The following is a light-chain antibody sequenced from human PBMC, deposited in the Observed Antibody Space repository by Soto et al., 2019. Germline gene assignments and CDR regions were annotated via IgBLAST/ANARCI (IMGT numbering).Light chain of an antibody. Sequence: EIVLTQSPGTLSLSPGERATLSCRASQSLSNNIYLAWYQQKPGQAPRLLIYDTSTRATGIPARFSGSGSGTDFTLTISRLEPEDFAVYYCQQCGSSSTFGQGTRLEIK. CDR2: DTS. CDR3: QQCGSSST. J-gene: IGKJ5*01. V-gene: IGKV3-20*01. CDR1: QSLSNNIY.